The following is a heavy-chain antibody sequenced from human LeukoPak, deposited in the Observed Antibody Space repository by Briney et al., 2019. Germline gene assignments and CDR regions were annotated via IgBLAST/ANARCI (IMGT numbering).Heavy chain of an antibody. D-gene: IGHD3-22*01. CDR3: AREGYSSGYIDY. Sequence: GRSLRLSCAASGFTFSSYWMHWVRQAPGKGLVWVSRINSDGSSTSYADSVKGRFTISRDNAKNTLYLQMNSLRAEDTAVYYCAREGYSSGYIDYWGQGTLVTVSS. CDR1: GFTFSSYW. J-gene: IGHJ4*02. V-gene: IGHV3-74*01. CDR2: INSDGSST.